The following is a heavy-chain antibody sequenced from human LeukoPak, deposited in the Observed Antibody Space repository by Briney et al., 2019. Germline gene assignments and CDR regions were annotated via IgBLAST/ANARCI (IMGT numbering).Heavy chain of an antibody. CDR2: IWYDGSNK. J-gene: IGHJ4*02. CDR1: GFTFSSYG. D-gene: IGHD2-2*01. CDR3: ARERQDIVVVPAGDEFDY. V-gene: IGHV3-33*01. Sequence: GGSLRLSCAASGFTFSSYGMHWVRQAPGKGLEWVAVIWYDGSNKYYAGSVKGRFTISRDNSKNTLYLQMNSLRAEDTAVYYCARERQDIVVVPAGDEFDYWGQGTLVTVSS.